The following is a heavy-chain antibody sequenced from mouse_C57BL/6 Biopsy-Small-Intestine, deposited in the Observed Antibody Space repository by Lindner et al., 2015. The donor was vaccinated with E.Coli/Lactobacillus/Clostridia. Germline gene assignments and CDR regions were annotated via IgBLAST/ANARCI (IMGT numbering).Heavy chain of an antibody. Sequence: VQLQESGTVMAGPGASVKMSCKASGYSFTSYWIHWVKQRPGQGLDWIGAIYPGNSDTRYNQKFKGKAKLTAVTSASTVYMELSSLTNEDSAVYYCTRWVYWFTYWGQGTLVTVS. CDR1: GYSFTSYW. CDR3: TRWVYWFTY. V-gene: IGHV1-5*01. CDR2: IYPGNSDT. J-gene: IGHJ3*01.